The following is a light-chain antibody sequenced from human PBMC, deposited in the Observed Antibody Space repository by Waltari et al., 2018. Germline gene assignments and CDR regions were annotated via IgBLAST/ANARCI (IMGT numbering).Light chain of an antibody. CDR2: EGS. V-gene: IGLV2-23*01. Sequence: QSALTQPASVSGSPGQSLTISCTGSSSDVGNYNFVSWYQQHPDEAPKLVIYEGSKRPSGISIRFSGSKSGNTASLTISRLQAEDEADYYCCSYAGSRTPWVFGGGTRVTVL. J-gene: IGLJ3*02. CDR3: CSYAGSRTPWV. CDR1: SSDVGNYNF.